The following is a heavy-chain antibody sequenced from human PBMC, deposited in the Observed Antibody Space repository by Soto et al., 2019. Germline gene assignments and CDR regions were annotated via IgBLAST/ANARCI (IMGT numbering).Heavy chain of an antibody. CDR1: GFTFSSYS. Sequence: GGSLRLSCAASGFTFSSYSMNWVRQAPWKGLEWVSSISSSSSYIYYADSVKGRFTISRDNAKNSLYLQMNSLRAEDTAVYYCAREKMIVANFDYWGQGTLVTFCS. CDR3: AREKMIVANFDY. V-gene: IGHV3-21*01. CDR2: ISSSSSYI. D-gene: IGHD3-22*01. J-gene: IGHJ4*02.